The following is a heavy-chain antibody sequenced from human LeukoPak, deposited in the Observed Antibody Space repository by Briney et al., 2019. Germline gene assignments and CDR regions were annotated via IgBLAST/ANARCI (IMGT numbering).Heavy chain of an antibody. D-gene: IGHD6-19*01. CDR2: ISSSSSYI. CDR3: ARDSGWYRFDH. Sequence: GGSLRLSCAASGFTFSSYSMNWVRQAPGKGLEWVSSISSSSSYIYYADSVKGRFTISRDNAKNSLYLQMNSLRAEDTAVYYCARDSGWYRFDHWGQGTLVTVSS. CDR1: GFTFSSYS. V-gene: IGHV3-21*01. J-gene: IGHJ4*02.